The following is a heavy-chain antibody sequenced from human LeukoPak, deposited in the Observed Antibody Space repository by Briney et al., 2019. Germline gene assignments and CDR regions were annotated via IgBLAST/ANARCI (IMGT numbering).Heavy chain of an antibody. CDR3: ARATRGGYDGYFDY. V-gene: IGHV3-21*01. CDR1: GFTFSSYT. CDR2: ISTSSSYI. D-gene: IGHD5-12*01. J-gene: IGHJ4*02. Sequence: PGGSLRLSCAASGFTFSSYTMNWVRQAPGKGLEWVSSISTSSSYIYYADSLKGRFTISRYNAKNSLYLQMNSLRAEDTAVYYCARATRGGYDGYFDYWGQGTLVTVSP.